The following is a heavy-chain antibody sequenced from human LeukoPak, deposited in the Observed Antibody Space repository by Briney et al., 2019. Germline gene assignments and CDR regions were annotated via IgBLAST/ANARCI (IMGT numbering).Heavy chain of an antibody. V-gene: IGHV4-59*01. CDR2: IYYSGST. Sequence: SETLSLTCTVSGGSISSYYWSWIRQPPGKGLEWIGYIYYSGSTNYNPSLKSRVTISVDTSKNQFSLKLSSVTAADTAVDYCARARRYAFWTDYPPDYYGTDIWGHATTVTVPS. J-gene: IGHJ6*02. CDR1: GGSISSYY. CDR3: ARARRYAFWTDYPPDYYGTDI. D-gene: IGHD3-3*01.